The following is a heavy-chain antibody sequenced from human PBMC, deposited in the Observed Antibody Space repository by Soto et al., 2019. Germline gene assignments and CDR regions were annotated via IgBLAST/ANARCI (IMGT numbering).Heavy chain of an antibody. Sequence: VESLKISWKGVGVNFNNYWIGWVRHMPGKGLEWMGVTHPGDSDTRDSPSFQGQVTISGDKSISTAYLQWSSLKASDTAMYYCVRQVFDSRSLVPHAFDIWGQGTMVTVSS. CDR1: GVNFNNYW. V-gene: IGHV5-51*01. D-gene: IGHD6-6*01. CDR3: VRQVFDSRSLVPHAFDI. J-gene: IGHJ3*02. CDR2: THPGDSDT.